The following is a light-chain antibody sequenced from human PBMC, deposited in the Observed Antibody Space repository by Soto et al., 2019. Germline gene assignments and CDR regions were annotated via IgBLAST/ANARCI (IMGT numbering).Light chain of an antibody. Sequence: QSVLTQPASVSGSPGQSITISCTGTSSDVGGYNYVSWYQQQPGKAPKLMVFDVTNRPSGVSNRFSGSKSGNTASLTISGLQAEDEGDYYCCSSTRINTYVFGTGTKVTVL. J-gene: IGLJ1*01. CDR3: CSSTRINTYV. CDR1: SSDVGGYNY. V-gene: IGLV2-14*03. CDR2: DVT.